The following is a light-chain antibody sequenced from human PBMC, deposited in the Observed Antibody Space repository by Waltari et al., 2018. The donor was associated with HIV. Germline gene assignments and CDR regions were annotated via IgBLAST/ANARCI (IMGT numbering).Light chain of an antibody. CDR1: SIGSRS. Sequence: SYVLTQPPSVSVAPGQTASIPCGGNSIGSRSVHWYQQKPGQAPVLVVYDDNDRHSGIPERVSGSNAGNTATLTISRVEAGDEADYYCQVWDSNSNHPGVFGGGSKLTVL. CDR3: QVWDSNSNHPGV. V-gene: IGLV3-21*02. J-gene: IGLJ2*01. CDR2: DDN.